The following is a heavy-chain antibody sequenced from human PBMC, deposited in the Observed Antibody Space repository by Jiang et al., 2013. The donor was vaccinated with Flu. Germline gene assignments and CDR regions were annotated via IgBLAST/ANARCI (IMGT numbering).Heavy chain of an antibody. CDR3: ATDYGDYGAYGMDV. V-gene: IGHV4-34*01. CDR1: GGSFSGYY. D-gene: IGHD4-17*01. Sequence: LLKPSETLSLTCAVYGGSFSGYYWSWIRQPPGKGLEWIGEINHSGSTNYNPSLKSRVTISVDTSKNQFSLKLSSVTAADTAVYYCATDYGDYGAYGMDVWGQGATVTVSS. J-gene: IGHJ6*02. CDR2: INHSGST.